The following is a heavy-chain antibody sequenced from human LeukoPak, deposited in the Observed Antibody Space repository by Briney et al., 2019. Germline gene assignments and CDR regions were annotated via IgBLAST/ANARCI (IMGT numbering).Heavy chain of an antibody. CDR3: ARASDGGSSGWYYFDY. J-gene: IGHJ4*02. CDR2: INPNSGGT. V-gene: IGHV1-2*02. CDR1: GYTFTGYY. Sequence: ASAKVSCKASGYTFTGYYMHWVRQAPGQGLEWMGWINPNSGGTNYAQKFQGRVTMTRDTSISTAYMELSRLRSDDTAVYYCARASDGGSSGWYYFDYWGQGTLVTVSS. D-gene: IGHD6-19*01.